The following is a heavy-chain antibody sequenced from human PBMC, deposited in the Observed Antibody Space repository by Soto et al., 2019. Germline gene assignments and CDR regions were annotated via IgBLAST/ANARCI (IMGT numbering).Heavy chain of an antibody. J-gene: IGHJ6*02. CDR2: INPNSGGT. Sequence: QVQLVQSGAEVKKPGASVKVSCKASGYTFTGYYMHWVRQAPGQGLEWMGWINPNSGGTNYAQKFQGLVTMTRDTSISTAYRELSRLRSDDTAVYYCAREGYYDSSGYYLYYYGMEVWGQGTTVTVSS. V-gene: IGHV1-2*04. D-gene: IGHD3-22*01. CDR1: GYTFTGYY. CDR3: AREGYYDSSGYYLYYYGMEV.